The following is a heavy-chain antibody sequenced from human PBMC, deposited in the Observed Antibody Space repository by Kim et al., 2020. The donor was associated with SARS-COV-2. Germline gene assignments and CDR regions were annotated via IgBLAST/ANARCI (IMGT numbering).Heavy chain of an antibody. V-gene: IGHV4-59*08. CDR1: GGSISSYY. Sequence: SETLSLTCTVSGGSISSYYWSWIRQPPGKGLEWIGYIYYSGSTNYNPSLKSRVTISVDTSKNQFSLKLSSVTAADTAVYYCASNGYGSGSYFFDYWGQGTLVTVSS. CDR3: ASNGYGSGSYFFDY. J-gene: IGHJ4*02. D-gene: IGHD3-10*01. CDR2: IYYSGST.